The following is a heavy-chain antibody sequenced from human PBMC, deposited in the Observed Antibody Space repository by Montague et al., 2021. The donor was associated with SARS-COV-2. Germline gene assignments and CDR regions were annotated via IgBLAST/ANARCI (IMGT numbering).Heavy chain of an antibody. Sequence: SETLSLTCTVSGASISSRTYYWSWIRQSPGKGLEWIGFMYYSGSTYYNPTLKSRVTISVDTSKNQFSLKLSSVTAADTAVYYCATLPSCSTILVVVQGYYFDDWGQGTLVTVSS. J-gene: IGHJ4*02. CDR1: GASISSRTYY. V-gene: IGHV4-39*01. CDR2: MYYSGST. CDR3: ATLPSCSTILVVVQGYYFDD. D-gene: IGHD3-3*01.